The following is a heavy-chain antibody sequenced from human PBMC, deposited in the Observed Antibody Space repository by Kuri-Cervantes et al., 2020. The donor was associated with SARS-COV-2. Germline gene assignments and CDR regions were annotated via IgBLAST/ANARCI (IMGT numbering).Heavy chain of an antibody. J-gene: IGHJ5*02. Sequence: SETLSLTCAVYGGSFSGYYWSWIRQPPGKGLEWIGEINHSGSTNYNPSLKSRVTISVDTSKNQFSLELSSVTAADTAVYYCAREMVRGVIENWFDPWGQGTLVTVSS. CDR1: GGSFSGYY. CDR3: AREMVRGVIENWFDP. V-gene: IGHV4-34*01. CDR2: INHSGST. D-gene: IGHD3-10*01.